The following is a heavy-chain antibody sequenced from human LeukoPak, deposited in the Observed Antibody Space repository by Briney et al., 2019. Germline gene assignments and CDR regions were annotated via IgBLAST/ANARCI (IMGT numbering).Heavy chain of an antibody. Sequence: GSLNLSCPAPGFTFINYAMNWVRQAQGKGLEWVSAIIGTGGYTYYTVYVKGRFTIPRDNSKNTLYLEMNSLKVEDTAIYYCARSLSSRFSSPRRPYYFDYWGQGTLVSVSS. CDR2: IIGTGGYT. J-gene: IGHJ4*02. CDR1: GFTFINYA. D-gene: IGHD3-16*02. V-gene: IGHV3-23*01. CDR3: ARSLSSRFSSPRRPYYFDY.